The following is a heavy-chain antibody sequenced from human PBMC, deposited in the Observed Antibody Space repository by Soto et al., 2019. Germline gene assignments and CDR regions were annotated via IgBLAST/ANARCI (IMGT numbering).Heavy chain of an antibody. J-gene: IGHJ6*02. CDR3: ARGGSITIFGVVPTRDGMDV. V-gene: IGHV1-46*01. Sequence: ASVKVSCKASGYTFTSYYMHWVRQAPGQGLEWMGIINPSGGSTSYAQKFQGRVTMTRNTSISTAYMELSSLRSEDTTVYYCARGGSITIFGVVPTRDGMDVWGQGTTVTVSS. CDR1: GYTFTSYY. CDR2: INPSGGST. D-gene: IGHD3-3*01.